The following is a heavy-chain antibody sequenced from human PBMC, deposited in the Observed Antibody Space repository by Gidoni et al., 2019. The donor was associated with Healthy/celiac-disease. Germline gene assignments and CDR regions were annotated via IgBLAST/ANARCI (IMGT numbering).Heavy chain of an antibody. V-gene: IGHV1-18*01. CDR2: ISAYNGNT. CDR3: ARVFDYGDLRVPYGMDV. D-gene: IGHD4-17*01. Sequence: GASVKVSCKASGYTFTSYGISWVRQAPGQGLEWMGWISAYNGNTNYAQKLQGRVTMTTDTSTSTAYMELRSLRSDDTAVYYCARVFDYGDLRVPYGMDVWGQGTTVTVSS. CDR1: GYTFTSYG. J-gene: IGHJ6*02.